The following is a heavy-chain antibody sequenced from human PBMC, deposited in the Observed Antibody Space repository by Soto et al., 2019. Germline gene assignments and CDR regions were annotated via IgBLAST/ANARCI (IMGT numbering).Heavy chain of an antibody. J-gene: IGHJ6*02. D-gene: IGHD3-3*01. CDR3: ARGMDDFWSGYYNNYGMDV. V-gene: IGHV1-46*01. Sequence: ASVKVSCKASGYTFTSYYMHWVRQAPGQGLEWMGIINPSGGSTRYAQKFQGRVTMTRDTSTSTAYMELRSLRSDDTAVYYCARGMDDFWSGYYNNYGMDVWGQGTTVTVSS. CDR1: GYTFTSYY. CDR2: INPSGGST.